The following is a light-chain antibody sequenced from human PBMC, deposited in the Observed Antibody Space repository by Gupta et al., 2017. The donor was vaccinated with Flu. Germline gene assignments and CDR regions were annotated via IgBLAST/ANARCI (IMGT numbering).Light chain of an antibody. J-gene: IGLJ3*02. CDR3: ATWDSSLSSVV. Sequence: QSVLTQPPSVSGAPGQKVTISCSGSSSNIWNNYVSWYQQIPGTAPKLLIFDNNKRPSGIPDRLSASKSGTTATLGITELQTGDEADYYCATWDSSLSSVVFGGGTKLTVL. CDR2: DNN. V-gene: IGLV1-51*01. CDR1: SSNIWNNY.